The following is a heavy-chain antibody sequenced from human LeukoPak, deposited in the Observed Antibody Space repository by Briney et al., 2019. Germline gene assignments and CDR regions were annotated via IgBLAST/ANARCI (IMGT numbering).Heavy chain of an antibody. CDR3: ARSGYYGSGSFPNFDY. CDR1: GGSISTGGYS. V-gene: IGHV4-30-2*01. Sequence: SETLSLTCAVSGGSISTGGYSWSWLRQPPGKGLEWIGYIYYSGSTYYNPSLKSRVTISVDRSKNQFSLKLTSVTAADTAVYYCARSGYYGSGSFPNFDYWGQGTLVTISS. CDR2: IYYSGST. D-gene: IGHD3-10*01. J-gene: IGHJ4*02.